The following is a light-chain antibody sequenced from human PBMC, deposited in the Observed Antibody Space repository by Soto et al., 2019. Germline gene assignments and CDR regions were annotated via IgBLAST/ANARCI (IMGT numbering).Light chain of an antibody. CDR2: EAS. CDR1: QGIASA. Sequence: AVQLTQSPSSLSASVGDRVTITCRASQGIASALAWYQQKPGTAPTLLIYEASTLECGVPSRFSGSGSGTDFALTISSLQPEDFATYYCKHFQIYPVTFGQGTRLNIK. J-gene: IGKJ5*01. V-gene: IGKV1-13*02. CDR3: KHFQIYPVT.